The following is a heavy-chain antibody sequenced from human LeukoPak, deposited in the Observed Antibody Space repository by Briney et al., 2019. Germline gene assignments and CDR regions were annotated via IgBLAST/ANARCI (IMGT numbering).Heavy chain of an antibody. V-gene: IGHV4-4*07. J-gene: IGHJ5*02. D-gene: IGHD6-13*01. CDR2: ISGSGST. CDR3: ARAYSSSWYWNWFDP. CDR1: GDSISYFY. Sequence: SETLSLTCSVSGDSISYFYWGWIRQAAGKGLEWIGRISGSGSTDYNASLKSRVTISADMSKNQFSLKMSSVTAADTAVYYCARAYSSSWYWNWFDPWGQGTLVTVSS.